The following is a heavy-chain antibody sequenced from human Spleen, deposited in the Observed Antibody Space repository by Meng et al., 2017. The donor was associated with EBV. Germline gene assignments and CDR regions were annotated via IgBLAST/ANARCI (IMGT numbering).Heavy chain of an antibody. CDR3: ARTYTRTSHFDY. J-gene: IGHJ4*02. CDR1: GYTFLQYG. V-gene: IGHV1-18*01. Sequence: QGHPGRVGAEVKKPVASVKASCKDSGYTFLQYGINWVRQAPGQGLEWMGWISTYNGNTDYAQKFQGRVTMTRDTSTSTAYMELRSLRSDDTAVYYCARTYTRTSHFDYWGQGTLVTVSS. CDR2: ISTYNGNT. D-gene: IGHD6-6*01.